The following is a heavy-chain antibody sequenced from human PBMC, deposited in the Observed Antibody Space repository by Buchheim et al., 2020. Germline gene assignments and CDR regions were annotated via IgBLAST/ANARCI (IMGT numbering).Heavy chain of an antibody. CDR2: IGGDGRS. D-gene: IGHD3-3*02. CDR3: AKDLHFWSGMDY. Sequence: DVQLLQSGGGLVQPGGSLRLSCAASGFSFSTNAMSWVRQAPGRGLEWVSGIGGDGRSHYADSVQGRFTIPRDRSKDTLELQMNGLRVEDTATYYCAKDLHFWSGMDYWGQGA. CDR1: GFSFSTNA. J-gene: IGHJ4*02. V-gene: IGHV3-23*01.